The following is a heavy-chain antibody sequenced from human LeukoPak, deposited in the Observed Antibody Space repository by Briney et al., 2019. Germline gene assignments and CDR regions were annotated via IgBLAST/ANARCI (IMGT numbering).Heavy chain of an antibody. J-gene: IGHJ4*02. CDR3: AKDGLLWFGELSLVGDY. V-gene: IGHV3-23*01. CDR1: GFIVSSNY. CDR2: ISGSGGST. Sequence: GGSLRLSCAASGFIVSSNYMSWVRQAPGKGLEWVSAISGSGGSTYYADSVKGRFTISRDNSKNTLYLQMNSLRAEDTAVYYCAKDGLLWFGELSLVGDYWGQGTLVTVSS. D-gene: IGHD3-10*01.